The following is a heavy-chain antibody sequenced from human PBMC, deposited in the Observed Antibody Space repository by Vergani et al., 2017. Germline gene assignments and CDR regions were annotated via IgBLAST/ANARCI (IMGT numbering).Heavy chain of an antibody. J-gene: IGHJ2*01. D-gene: IGHD2-15*01. Sequence: QVQLQASGPGRVKPSQTLSLTCTMSGGSISAGYYFWSWIRQPAGKGLEWLGHISASGNASHSPSLKTRVSMSVDTSKNQFSLTVTSVTAADTAIYFCARRSGGYYSGGKVHPLRTAFDVWGRGTLVTVPS. CDR2: ISASGNA. CDR1: GGSISAGYYF. CDR3: ARRSGGYYSGGKVHPLRTAFDV. V-gene: IGHV4-61*02.